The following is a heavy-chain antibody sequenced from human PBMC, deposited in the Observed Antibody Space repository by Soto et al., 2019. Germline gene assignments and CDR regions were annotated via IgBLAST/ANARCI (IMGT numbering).Heavy chain of an antibody. CDR2: MNPNSGNT. CDR1: GYTFTSHD. J-gene: IGHJ4*02. V-gene: IGHV1-8*01. D-gene: IGHD4-17*01. CDR3: ARWDYGDYARFDY. Sequence: ASVKVSCKASGYTFTSHDINWVRQATGQGLEWMGWMNPNSGNTGYAQKFQGRVTMTRNTSISTAYMELSSLRSEDTAVYYCARWDYGDYARFDYWGQGTLVTVYS.